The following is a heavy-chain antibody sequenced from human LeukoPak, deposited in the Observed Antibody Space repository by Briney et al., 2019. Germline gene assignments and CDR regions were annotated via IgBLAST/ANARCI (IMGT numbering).Heavy chain of an antibody. V-gene: IGHV4-38-2*02. CDR1: GYSISSGYY. J-gene: IGHJ4*02. D-gene: IGHD2-15*01. CDR2: IYHSGST. Sequence: SETLSLTCTVSGYSISSGYYWGWIRQPPGKGLEWIGSIYHSGSTYYNPSLKSRVTISVDTSKNQFSLKLSSVTAADTAVYYCARLLRATPKDFDYWGQGTLVTVSS. CDR3: ARLLRATPKDFDY.